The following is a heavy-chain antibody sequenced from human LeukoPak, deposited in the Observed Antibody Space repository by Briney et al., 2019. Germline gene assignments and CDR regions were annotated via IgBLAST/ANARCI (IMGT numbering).Heavy chain of an antibody. D-gene: IGHD6-19*01. CDR2: IYSGVSK. V-gene: IGHV3-53*01. J-gene: IGHJ4*02. CDR1: RFTLSSNY. Sequence: HGGSLSLSCALSRFTLSSNYMRCVPEAPGPGVELVLFIYSGVSKYYADSVKGRFTISRDNSKNTLYLQMNSLRAECTSVYYCAGDLYISGRVYWRQGTLVSVPS. CDR3: AGDLYISGRVY.